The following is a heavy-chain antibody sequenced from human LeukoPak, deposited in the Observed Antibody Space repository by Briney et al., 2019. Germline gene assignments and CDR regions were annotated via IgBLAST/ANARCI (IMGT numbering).Heavy chain of an antibody. CDR3: AKDINAGAAAGKILPASRYYYGTDV. V-gene: IGHV3-13*01. Sequence: TGGSRRPSCAPSGFPLRSYAMNWVRKATGKGLEWVSAIGIAVETSYPGSVKGRFTISRDNAKNSLYLQMNSLRAEDTALYYCAKDINAGAAAGKILPASRYYYGTDVWGQGTTVTVSS. J-gene: IGHJ6*02. CDR1: GFPLRSYA. D-gene: IGHD6-13*01. CDR2: IGIAVET.